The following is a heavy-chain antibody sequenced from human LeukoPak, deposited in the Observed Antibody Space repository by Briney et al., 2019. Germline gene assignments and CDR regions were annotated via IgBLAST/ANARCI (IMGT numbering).Heavy chain of an antibody. CDR1: GGSISSYY. D-gene: IGHD3-9*01. J-gene: IGHJ6*03. V-gene: IGHV4-4*07. Sequence: SETLSLTCTVSGGSISSYYWSWIRQPAGKGLEWIGRIYTSGSTNYNPSLKSRVTMSVDTSKNQFSLKLSSVTAADTAVYYCAREDYDILTGYYPYYYMDVWGKGTTLTVSS. CDR2: IYTSGST. CDR3: AREDYDILTGYYPYYYMDV.